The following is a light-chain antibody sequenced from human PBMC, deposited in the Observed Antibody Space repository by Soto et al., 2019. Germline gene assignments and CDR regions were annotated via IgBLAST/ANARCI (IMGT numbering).Light chain of an antibody. J-gene: IGKJ1*01. CDR1: QSVSSN. CDR2: GAS. CDR3: QHYNYWPPWT. V-gene: IGKV3-15*01. Sequence: EIVMTQSPATLSVSPGERATLSCMASQSVSSNLAWYQQKPGQARRLLIYGASTRATGIPARLSGSGSGTEFTLAISSLQSEDFAVYYCQHYNYWPPWTFGQGTKVEI.